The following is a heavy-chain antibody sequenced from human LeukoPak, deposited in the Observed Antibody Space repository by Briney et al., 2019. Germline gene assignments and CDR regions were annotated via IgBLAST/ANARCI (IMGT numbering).Heavy chain of an antibody. J-gene: IGHJ3*02. V-gene: IGHV3-15*01. CDR2: IKRKSDGSTT. CDR3: TTEMAKGAFDI. CDR1: GFTFSNAW. D-gene: IGHD5-24*01. Sequence: GGSLRLSCAASGFTFSNAWMSWVRQAPGKGLEWVGRIKRKSDGSTTDYAAPVKDRFTISRDDSKNTLYLQMNSLKTEDTAVYYCTTEMAKGAFDIWGQGTMVTVSS.